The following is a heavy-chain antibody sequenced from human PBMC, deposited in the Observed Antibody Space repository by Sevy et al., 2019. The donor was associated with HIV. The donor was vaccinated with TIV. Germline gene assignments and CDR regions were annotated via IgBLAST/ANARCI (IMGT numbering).Heavy chain of an antibody. CDR1: GLTFSSYA. CDR3: GKGTGYDPRDAFDV. J-gene: IGHJ3*01. CDR2: ISGGGGST. V-gene: IGHV3-23*01. D-gene: IGHD5-12*01. Sequence: GGSLRLSCAASGLTFSSYAMSWVRQAPGKGLEWVSGISGGGGSTYYADYAKGRFTISRDNSKNTLYLQMNSLRAEDTAVYHCGKGTGYDPRDAFDVWGQGTMVTVSS.